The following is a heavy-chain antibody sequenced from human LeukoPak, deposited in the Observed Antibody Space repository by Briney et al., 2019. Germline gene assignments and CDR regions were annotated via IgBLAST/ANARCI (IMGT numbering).Heavy chain of an antibody. Sequence: ASVKVSCKASGGTFSSYAISWVRQAPGQGLEWMGGIIPIFGTANYAQKFQGRVTITADKSTSTAYMELSSLRSEDTAVYYCARSRGDLSAGSFDYWGQGTLVTVSS. CDR3: ARSRGDLSAGSFDY. J-gene: IGHJ4*02. D-gene: IGHD3-10*01. V-gene: IGHV1-69*06. CDR1: GGTFSSYA. CDR2: IIPIFGTA.